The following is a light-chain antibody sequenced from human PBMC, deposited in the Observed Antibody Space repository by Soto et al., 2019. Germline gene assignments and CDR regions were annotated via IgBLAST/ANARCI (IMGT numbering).Light chain of an antibody. V-gene: IGLV3-21*04. Sequence: YELTQPPSVSVAPGKTARITCGGNNIGSKSVHWYQQKPGQAPVLVIYYDSDRPSGIPERFSGSNSGNTATLTISRVEAGDEADYYCPVWDSSSDHVVFGGGTKLTVL. CDR1: NIGSKS. J-gene: IGLJ2*01. CDR3: PVWDSSSDHVV. CDR2: YDS.